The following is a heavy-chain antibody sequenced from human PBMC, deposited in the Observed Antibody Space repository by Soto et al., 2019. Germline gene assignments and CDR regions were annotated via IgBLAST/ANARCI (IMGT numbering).Heavy chain of an antibody. CDR1: GFTVGINY. D-gene: IGHD2-15*01. CDR2: IYTGGLT. J-gene: IGHJ4*02. V-gene: IGHV3-66*01. Sequence: EVQLVDSGGALVQPGGSLRLSCAASGFTVGINYMHLVRQAPGKGLEWVSVIYTGGLTSYADSVKGRFTISRDDSSNTLYLQMSSLRTDDTAVYYCAITIGGASSLYFDYWGQGTLVTVSS. CDR3: AITIGGASSLYFDY.